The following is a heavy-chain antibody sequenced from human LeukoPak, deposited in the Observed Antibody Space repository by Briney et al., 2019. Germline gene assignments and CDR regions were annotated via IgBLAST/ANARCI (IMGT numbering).Heavy chain of an antibody. J-gene: IGHJ4*02. V-gene: IGHV1-69*04. CDR3: ARDFLGYSGYDFDY. D-gene: IGHD5-12*01. CDR2: IIPILGIA. Sequence: GSSVKVSCKASGGTFSSYAISWVRQAPGQGLEWMGRIIPILGIANYAQKFQGRVTITADKSTSTAYMELSSLRSEDTAVYYCARDFLGYSGYDFDYWGQGTLVTVSS. CDR1: GGTFSSYA.